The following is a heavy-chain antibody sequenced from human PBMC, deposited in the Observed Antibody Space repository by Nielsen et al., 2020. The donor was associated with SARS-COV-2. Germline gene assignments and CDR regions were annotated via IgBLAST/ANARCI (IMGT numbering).Heavy chain of an antibody. J-gene: IGHJ3*02. Sequence: SETLSLTCTVSGGSISSSSYYWGWIRQPPGKGLEWIGSIYYSGSTYYNPSLKSRVTISVDTSKNQFSLKLSSVTAADTAVYYCARAFSSWIVVVINAFDIWGQGTMVTASS. CDR1: GGSISSSSYY. CDR2: IYYSGST. D-gene: IGHD3-22*01. V-gene: IGHV4-39*07. CDR3: ARAFSSWIVVVINAFDI.